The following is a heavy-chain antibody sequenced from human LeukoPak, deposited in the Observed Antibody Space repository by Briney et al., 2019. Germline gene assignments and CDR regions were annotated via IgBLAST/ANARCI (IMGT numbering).Heavy chain of an antibody. Sequence: GGSLRLSCAASGFTLSDYAMSWVRQAPGKGLEWVANIREDGGEKYYVDSVKGRFTISRDNAKNSLYLQMNSLRAEDTAVYYCAELGITMIGGVWGKGTTVTISS. CDR1: GFTLSDYA. CDR2: IREDGGEK. J-gene: IGHJ6*04. V-gene: IGHV3-7*01. CDR3: AELGITMIGGV. D-gene: IGHD3-10*02.